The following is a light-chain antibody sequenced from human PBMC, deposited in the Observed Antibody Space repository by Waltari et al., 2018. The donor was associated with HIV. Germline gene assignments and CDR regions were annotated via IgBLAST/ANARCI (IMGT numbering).Light chain of an antibody. CDR3: QQYNSSPLT. CDR2: GAS. CDR1: QSVSSSY. Sequence: IVLTQSPVTLSLSPGERATLSCRASQSVSSSYLAWYQQKPGQAPRLLIYGASSRATGIPDRFSGSGSGTDFTLTISRLEPEDLAVYYWQQYNSSPLTFGGGTKVEIK. V-gene: IGKV3-20*01. J-gene: IGKJ4*01.